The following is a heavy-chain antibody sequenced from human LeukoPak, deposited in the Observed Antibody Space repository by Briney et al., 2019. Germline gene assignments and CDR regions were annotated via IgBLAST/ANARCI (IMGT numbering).Heavy chain of an antibody. D-gene: IGHD3-16*02. J-gene: IGHJ4*02. CDR1: GGSISSSSYY. Sequence: PSETLSLTCTVSGGSISSSSYYWGWIRQPPGKGLEWIGSIYYSGSTYYNPSLKSRITISVDTSKNQFSLKLRSVTAADTAVYYCARGHVWGSYRYFDYWGQGTLVTVSS. V-gene: IGHV4-39*07. CDR2: IYYSGST. CDR3: ARGHVWGSYRYFDY.